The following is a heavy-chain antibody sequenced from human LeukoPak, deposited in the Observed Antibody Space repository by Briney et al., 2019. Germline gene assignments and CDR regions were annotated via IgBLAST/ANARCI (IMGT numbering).Heavy chain of an antibody. D-gene: IGHD3-22*01. CDR3: ARGYYDSSGYYFNIPYYFDY. V-gene: IGHV3-7*01. CDR1: GFNFSSYW. J-gene: IGHJ4*02. CDR2: IKQDGSEK. Sequence: GGSLRLSCAASGFNFSSYWMSWVRQAPGKGLEWVANIKQDGSEKYYVDSVKGRFTISRDNAKNSLYLQMNSLRAEDTAVYYCARGYYDSSGYYFNIPYYFDYWGQGTLVTVSS.